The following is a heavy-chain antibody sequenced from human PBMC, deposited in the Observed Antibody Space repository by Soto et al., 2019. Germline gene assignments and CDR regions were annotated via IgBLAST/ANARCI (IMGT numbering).Heavy chain of an antibody. J-gene: IGHJ6*02. V-gene: IGHV1-69*06. D-gene: IGHD6-6*01. CDR3: GGREGSSSYYYYYYGMDV. Sequence: SVKVSCKASGGTFSSYAISWVRQAPGQGLEWMGGIIPIFGTANYAQKFQGRVTITADKSTSTAYMELSSLRSEDTAVYYCGGREGSSSYYYYYYGMDVWGQGTTVTVSS. CDR2: IIPIFGTA. CDR1: GGTFSSYA.